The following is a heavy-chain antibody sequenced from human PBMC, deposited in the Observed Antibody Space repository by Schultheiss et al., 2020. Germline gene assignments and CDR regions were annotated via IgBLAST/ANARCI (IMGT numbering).Heavy chain of an antibody. Sequence: SETLSLTCTVSGGSISSSNWWSWVRQPPGKGLEWIGEINHSGSANYNPSLKSRVTISVDTSKNQFSLKLSSVTAADTAVYYCARSYSSLDYYMDVWGKGTTVTVSS. CDR2: INHSGSA. V-gene: IGHV4-4*02. J-gene: IGHJ6*03. CDR3: ARSYSSLDYYMDV. CDR1: GGSISSSNW. D-gene: IGHD2-15*01.